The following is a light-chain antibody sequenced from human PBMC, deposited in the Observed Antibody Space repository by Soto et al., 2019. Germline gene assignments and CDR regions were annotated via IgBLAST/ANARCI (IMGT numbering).Light chain of an antibody. CDR1: QSVSSSY. CDR2: GAS. J-gene: IGKJ1*01. Sequence: EIVLTQSPGTLSLSPGERATLSCRASQSVSSSYLAWYQQKPGQAPRLLIYGASSRATGIPDRFSGSGSGTDVTLTSSRLEPEDFAVYYCQQYGSSPTWTFGQGTKVDIK. V-gene: IGKV3-20*01. CDR3: QQYGSSPTWT.